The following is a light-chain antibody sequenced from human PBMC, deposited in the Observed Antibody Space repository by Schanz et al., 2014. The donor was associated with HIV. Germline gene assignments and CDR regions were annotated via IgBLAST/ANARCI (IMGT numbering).Light chain of an antibody. CDR3: CSFTSSNTLL. Sequence: QSALTQPASVSGSLGQSITISCTGTSGDVGRYDYVSWYQQHPGQAPKLLIYDVTYRPSGISNRFSGSKSGYTASLTISGLQADDEADYYCCSFTSSNTLLFGGGTKLTVL. J-gene: IGLJ2*01. CDR1: SGDVGRYDY. CDR2: DVT. V-gene: IGLV2-14*03.